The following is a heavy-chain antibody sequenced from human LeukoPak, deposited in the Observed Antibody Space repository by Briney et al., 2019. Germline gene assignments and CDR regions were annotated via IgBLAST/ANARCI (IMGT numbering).Heavy chain of an antibody. D-gene: IGHD3-22*01. Sequence: SSETLSLTCTVSGGSISSSSYYWGWIRQPPGKGLEWIGSIYYSGSTYYNPSLKSRVTISVDTSKNQFSLKLSSVTAADTAVYYCAIVATYYYDSSGYLGWFDPWGQGTLVTVSS. CDR3: AIVATYYYDSSGYLGWFDP. CDR1: GGSISSSSYY. V-gene: IGHV4-39*01. CDR2: IYYSGST. J-gene: IGHJ5*02.